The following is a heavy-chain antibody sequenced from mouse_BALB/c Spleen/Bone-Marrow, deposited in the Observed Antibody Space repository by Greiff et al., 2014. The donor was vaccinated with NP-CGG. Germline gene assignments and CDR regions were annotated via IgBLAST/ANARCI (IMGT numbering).Heavy chain of an antibody. CDR1: GFNIKDTY. J-gene: IGHJ2*01. CDR2: IDPANGNT. D-gene: IGHD1-1*01. Sequence: VHVKQSGAELVKPGASVKLSCTASGFNIKDTYMHWVKQRPEQGLEWIGRIDPANGNTKYDPKFQSKATITADTSSNTAYLQLSSLTSEDTAVYYCARYYYGSSYFDYWGQGTTLTVSS. V-gene: IGHV14-3*02. CDR3: ARYYYGSSYFDY.